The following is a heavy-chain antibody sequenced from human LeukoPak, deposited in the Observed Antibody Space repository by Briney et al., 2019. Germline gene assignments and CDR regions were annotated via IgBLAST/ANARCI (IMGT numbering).Heavy chain of an antibody. CDR1: GFTFSSYA. CDR3: ARLRGYSYGYADY. Sequence: GGSLRLSCAASGFTFSSYAMSWVRQPPGKGLEWVSAISGSGGSTYYADSVKGRFTISRDNSKNTLYLQMNSLRAEDTAVYYCARLRGYSYGYADYWGQGTLVTVSS. CDR2: ISGSGGST. V-gene: IGHV3-23*01. J-gene: IGHJ4*02. D-gene: IGHD5-18*01.